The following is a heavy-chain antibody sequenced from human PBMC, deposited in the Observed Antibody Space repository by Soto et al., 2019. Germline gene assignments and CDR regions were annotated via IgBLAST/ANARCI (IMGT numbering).Heavy chain of an antibody. J-gene: IGHJ4*02. CDR1: GGSMRSYY. CDR3: AREYAFSSDY. Sequence: SETLSLTCSVSGGSMRSYYWSWIRQPPGKGLEWIGYIHDSGITDYNPSLKSRATISIDTFRNQISLNLHSVTAADTAVYYCAREYAFSSDYWGQGTVVTVS. V-gene: IGHV4-59*01. D-gene: IGHD2-2*01. CDR2: IHDSGIT.